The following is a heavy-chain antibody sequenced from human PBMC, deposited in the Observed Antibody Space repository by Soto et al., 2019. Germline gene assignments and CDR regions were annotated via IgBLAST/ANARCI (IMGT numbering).Heavy chain of an antibody. CDR1: GFPFISYS. CDR3: ARDHSWHGDHRGWFDP. D-gene: IGHD4-17*01. CDR2: ISSPSSTI. V-gene: IGHV3-48*01. Sequence: GWSLRLSCAASGFPFISYSMNLVLQAPGKGLEWISYISSPSSTIYYADSVKGRFTISRDNAKNSLYLQMNSLRAEDTAVYYCARDHSWHGDHRGWFDPWGQGTLVTVSS. J-gene: IGHJ5*02.